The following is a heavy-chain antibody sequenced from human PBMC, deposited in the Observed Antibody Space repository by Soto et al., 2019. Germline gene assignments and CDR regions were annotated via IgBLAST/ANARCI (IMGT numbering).Heavy chain of an antibody. J-gene: IGHJ6*03. Sequence: GESLKISCKGSGYSFTSYWIGWVRQMPGKGLEWMGIIYPGDSDTRYSPSFQGQVTISADKSISTAYLQWSSLKASDTAMYYCARLLGYCTNGVCYGAHYYYMDVWGKGTTVTVSS. CDR1: GYSFTSYW. CDR3: ARLLGYCTNGVCYGAHYYYMDV. V-gene: IGHV5-51*01. CDR2: IYPGDSDT. D-gene: IGHD2-8*01.